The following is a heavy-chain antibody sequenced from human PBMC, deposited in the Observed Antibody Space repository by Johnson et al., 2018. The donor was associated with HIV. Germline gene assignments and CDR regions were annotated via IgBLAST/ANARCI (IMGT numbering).Heavy chain of an antibody. Sequence: QVQLVESGGGVVQPGRSLRLSCAASGFTLSSYAMHWVRQAPGKGLEWVAVISYDGSNIIYADSVNGRFTISSDNSKNTLYLQMNSLRAEDTAVYYCARARLLWFRELWPHDAFDIWGQGTKVTVSS. V-gene: IGHV3-30*04. J-gene: IGHJ3*02. CDR1: GFTLSSYA. D-gene: IGHD3-10*01. CDR2: ISYDGSNI. CDR3: ARARLLWFRELWPHDAFDI.